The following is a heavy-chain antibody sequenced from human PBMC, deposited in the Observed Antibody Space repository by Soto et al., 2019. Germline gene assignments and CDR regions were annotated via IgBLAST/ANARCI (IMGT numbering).Heavy chain of an antibody. J-gene: IGHJ4*02. CDR1: GFTFSSYA. V-gene: IGHV3-23*01. CDR3: ARGTYYYDSSGYYYPPFDY. D-gene: IGHD3-22*01. Sequence: GGSLRLSCAASGFTFSSYAMSWVRQAPGKGLEWVSAISGSGGSTYYADSVKGRFTISRDNSKNTLYLQMNSLRAEDTAVYYCARGTYYYDSSGYYYPPFDYWGQGTLVTVSS. CDR2: ISGSGGST.